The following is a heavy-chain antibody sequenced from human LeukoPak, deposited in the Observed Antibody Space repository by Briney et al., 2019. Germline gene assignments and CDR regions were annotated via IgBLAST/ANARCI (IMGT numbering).Heavy chain of an antibody. CDR2: VSGSGGST. V-gene: IGHV3-23*01. CDR1: GFTFSTYA. Sequence: GGSLRLSCAASGFTFSTYAMSWVRQAPGRGLEWVSAVSGSGGSTYYADSVKGRFTISRDNSKNTLYLQMNSLRAEDTAVYYCAKSKGSWDYWGQGTLVTVSS. D-gene: IGHD1-26*01. CDR3: AKSKGSWDY. J-gene: IGHJ4*02.